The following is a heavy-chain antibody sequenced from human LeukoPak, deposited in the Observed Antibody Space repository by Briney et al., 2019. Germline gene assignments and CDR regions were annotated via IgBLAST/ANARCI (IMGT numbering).Heavy chain of an antibody. J-gene: IGHJ4*02. Sequence: PGRSLRLSCAASGFTFSTYTMHWVRQAPGKALEWVAIISYDGTNKYYADFVKGRFTISRDNAKNTLYLQMNSLRTEDTAAYYCARKPCSGASCYYLDYWGQGTLVTVSS. D-gene: IGHD2-15*01. CDR1: GFTFSTYT. V-gene: IGHV3-30-3*01. CDR3: ARKPCSGASCYYLDY. CDR2: ISYDGTNK.